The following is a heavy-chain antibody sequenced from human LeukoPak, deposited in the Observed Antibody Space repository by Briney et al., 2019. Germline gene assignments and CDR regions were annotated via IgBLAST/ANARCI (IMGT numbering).Heavy chain of an antibody. V-gene: IGHV3-7*03. J-gene: IGHJ6*02. CDR1: GFTLSNHW. CDR3: ARNNGMDV. CDR2: VNRDGSET. Sequence: GGSLRLSCAASGFTLSNHWMTWVRQVPGRGPEWVANVNRDGSETYYLDPVKGRFTISKDNAKNSLYLQMNSLRAEDTALYHCARNNGMDVWGQGTTVIVSS.